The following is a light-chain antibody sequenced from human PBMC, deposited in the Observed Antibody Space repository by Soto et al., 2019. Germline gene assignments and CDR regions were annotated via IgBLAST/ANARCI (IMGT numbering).Light chain of an antibody. V-gene: IGKV3-15*01. Sequence: IVMTQSPATLSVSPGERATLSCMASQSVSSNLAWYQQKPGQAPRLLIYCASTRATGIPARFSGSGSGTDFTLTISRLEPEDFAVYYCQQFDSSPPRITFGQGTRLEIK. CDR2: CAS. J-gene: IGKJ5*01. CDR1: QSVSSN. CDR3: QQFDSSPPRIT.